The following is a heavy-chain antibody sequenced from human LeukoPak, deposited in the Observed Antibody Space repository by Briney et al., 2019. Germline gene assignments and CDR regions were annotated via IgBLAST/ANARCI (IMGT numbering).Heavy chain of an antibody. D-gene: IGHD3-10*01. V-gene: IGHV3-23*01. CDR1: GFTVSNNY. Sequence: GGSLRLSCAASGFTVSNNYMSWVRQAPGKGLEWVSGISAGGGGTYYADSVKGRFTISRDNSKNTLYLQMNSLRGEDTAVFYCATQSLSLHGSGSGPLDYWGQGTLVTVSS. CDR2: ISAGGGGT. J-gene: IGHJ4*02. CDR3: ATQSLSLHGSGSGPLDY.